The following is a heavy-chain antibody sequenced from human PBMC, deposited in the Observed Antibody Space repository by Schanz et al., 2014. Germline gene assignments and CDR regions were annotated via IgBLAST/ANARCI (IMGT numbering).Heavy chain of an antibody. D-gene: IGHD5-18*01. V-gene: IGHV3-23*01. Sequence: EVQLLESGGGLVQPGGSLRLSCSASGFTFSDYWMSWVRQAPGKGLEWVSSISSGGGSTYYADAVRGRFTISRDNSKTTVYLQMNSLRAEDTAVYYCAKDAENTAMITDYFDYWGQGTLVTVSS. CDR1: GFTFSDYW. CDR2: ISSGGGST. CDR3: AKDAENTAMITDYFDY. J-gene: IGHJ4*02.